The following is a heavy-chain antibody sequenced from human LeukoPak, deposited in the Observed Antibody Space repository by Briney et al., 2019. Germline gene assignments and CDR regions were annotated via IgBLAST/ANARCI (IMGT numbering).Heavy chain of an antibody. V-gene: IGHV1-8*01. CDR2: MNPNSGNT. CDR3: ARGGYDFWSGYHYYYYYMDV. CDR1: GYTFTSYD. J-gene: IGHJ6*03. Sequence: RASVKVSCKASGYTFTSYDINWVRQATGQGLEWMGWMNPNSGNTGYAQKFQGRVTMTRNTSIRTAYMELSSLRSEDTAVYYCARGGYDFWSGYHYYYYYMDVWGKGTTVTVSS. D-gene: IGHD3-3*01.